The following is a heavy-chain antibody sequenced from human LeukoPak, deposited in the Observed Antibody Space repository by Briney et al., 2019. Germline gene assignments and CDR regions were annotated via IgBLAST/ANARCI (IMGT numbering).Heavy chain of an antibody. CDR3: ARRCSGGSCYWFDP. CDR1: GGSISSYY. J-gene: IGHJ5*02. CDR2: IYYSGST. V-gene: IGHV4-59*01. D-gene: IGHD2-15*01. Sequence: SETLSLTCTVSGGSISSYYWSWIRQPPGKGLEWIGYIYYSGSTNYNPSLKSRFTISVDTSKNQFSLKLSSVTAADTAVYYCARRCSGGSCYWFDPWGQGTLVTVSS.